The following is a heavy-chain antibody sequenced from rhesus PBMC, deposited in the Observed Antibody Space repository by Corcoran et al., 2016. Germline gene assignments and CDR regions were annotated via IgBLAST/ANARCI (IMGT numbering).Heavy chain of an antibody. CDR1: GGSISSNY. CDR2: IYGSSWST. J-gene: IGHJ4*01. D-gene: IGHD3-16*01. Sequence: QVQLQESGPGLVKPSETLSITCAVSGGSISSNYWSWIRQPPGQVLVLIGYIYGSSWSTYYKPSHKGRVTSSIDTSKNQFALKLSSVTAADTAVYYCARDGYSGSYVDYWGQGVLVTVSS. V-gene: IGHV4S7*01. CDR3: ARDGYSGSYVDY.